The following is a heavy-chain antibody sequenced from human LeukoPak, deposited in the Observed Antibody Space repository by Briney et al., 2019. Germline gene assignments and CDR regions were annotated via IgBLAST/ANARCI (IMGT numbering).Heavy chain of an antibody. J-gene: IGHJ4*02. D-gene: IGHD3-3*01. V-gene: IGHV3-23*01. CDR2: ISGSGGST. Sequence: GGSLRLSCAASGFTFSSYAMSWVRQAPGKGLEWVSAISGSGGSTYYADSVKGRFTISRDNSKNTLYLQMNSLRAEDTAVYYCATLWGDFWSRALFDYWGQGTLVTVSS. CDR1: GFTFSSYA. CDR3: ATLWGDFWSRALFDY.